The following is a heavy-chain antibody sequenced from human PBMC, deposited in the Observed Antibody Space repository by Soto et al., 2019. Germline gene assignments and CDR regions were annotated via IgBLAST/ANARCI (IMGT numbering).Heavy chain of an antibody. J-gene: IGHJ5*02. D-gene: IGHD6-13*01. CDR1: GFTFSDYA. CDR3: ARENGLAAAGIWPDH. V-gene: IGHV3-30*04. CDR2: ISYGGSNK. Sequence: GGSLRLSCAASGFTFSDYALHWVRQAPGKGLEWVAVISYGGSNKYYADSVKGRFTISRDNSKNTMYLQINSLRGEDTAVYFCARENGLAAAGIWPDHWGQGTLVTVSS.